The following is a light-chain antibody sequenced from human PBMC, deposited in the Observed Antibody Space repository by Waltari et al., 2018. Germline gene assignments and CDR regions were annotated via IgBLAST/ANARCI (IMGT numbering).Light chain of an antibody. V-gene: IGLV2-14*03. CDR1: FSDVGAYNY. CDR3: SSYTTRGTWV. CDR2: DVS. J-gene: IGLJ3*02. Sequence: QSALTQPASVSGSPGQSITLSCTGAFSDVGAYNYVSWYRQLPGEAPKLLIYDVSHRPSGVSDGLSGSKSGNTASLTISGLQPEDEADYFCSSYTTRGTWVFGGGTKLTVL.